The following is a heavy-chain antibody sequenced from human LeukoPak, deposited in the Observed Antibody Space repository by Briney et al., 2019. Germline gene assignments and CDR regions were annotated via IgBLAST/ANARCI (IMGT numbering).Heavy chain of an antibody. D-gene: IGHD3-22*01. Sequence: PGGSLRLSCAASGFTFSSYWMHWVRQAPGKGLVWVSRINSDGSTTNYADSVKGRFTISRDNAKNSLYLQMNSLRAEDTAVYYCARAHEGYYDSSGYYHPFDYWGQGTLVTVSS. CDR3: ARAHEGYYDSSGYYHPFDY. CDR1: GFTFSSYW. V-gene: IGHV3-74*01. J-gene: IGHJ4*02. CDR2: INSDGSTT.